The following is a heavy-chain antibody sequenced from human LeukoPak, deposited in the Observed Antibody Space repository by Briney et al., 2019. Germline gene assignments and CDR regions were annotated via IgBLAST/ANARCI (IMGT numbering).Heavy chain of an antibody. J-gene: IGHJ4*02. CDR3: APVSDYEDY. V-gene: IGHV3-7*03. D-gene: IGHD5-12*01. Sequence: GGSLRLSCAASGFIFSSSWMSWVRQAPGKGLEWVAYIKQDGSEKYYVDSVKGRFTISRDNSKNTLYLQMNSLRAEDTAVYYCAPVSDYEDYWGQGTLVTVSS. CDR2: IKQDGSEK. CDR1: GFIFSSSW.